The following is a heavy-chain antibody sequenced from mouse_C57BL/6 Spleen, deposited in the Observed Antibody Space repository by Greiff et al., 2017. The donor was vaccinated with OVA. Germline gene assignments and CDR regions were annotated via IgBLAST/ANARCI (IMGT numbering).Heavy chain of an antibody. V-gene: IGHV5-16*01. CDR1: GFTFSDYY. CDR2: INYDGSST. CDR3: ARASYDFNFDY. Sequence: EVKLVESEGGLVQPGSSMKLSCTASGFTFSDYYMAWVRQVPEKGLEWVANINYDGSSTYYLDSLKSRFIISRDNAKNILYLQMSSLKSEDTATYYCARASYDFNFDYWGQGTTLTVSS. J-gene: IGHJ2*01. D-gene: IGHD2-4*01.